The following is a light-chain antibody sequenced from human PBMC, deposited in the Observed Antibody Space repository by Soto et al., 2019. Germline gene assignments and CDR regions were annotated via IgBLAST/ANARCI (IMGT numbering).Light chain of an antibody. Sequence: NFMLTQPHSVSESPGKTVTISCTRSSGSIASNYVQWYQQRPGSAPTTVIYEDNQRPSGVPDRFSGSIDSSSNSASLTISGLKTEDEADYYCQSYYSIYVVFGGGTKLTVL. V-gene: IGLV6-57*03. CDR2: EDN. J-gene: IGLJ2*01. CDR3: QSYYSIYVV. CDR1: SGSIASNY.